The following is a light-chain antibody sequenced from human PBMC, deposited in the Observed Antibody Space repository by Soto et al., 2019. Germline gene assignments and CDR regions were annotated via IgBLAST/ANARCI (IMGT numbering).Light chain of an antibody. J-gene: IGLJ7*01. Sequence: QSVLTQSPSASASLGASVKLTCTLSSGHSNYAIAWHQQQPEKGPRFLMKVNSGGSHIKGDGIPDRFSGSSSGAERPLFISSLQSKVEAGYSCQTWGTGRASVGFGGGTQLTVL. CDR3: QTWGTGRASVG. CDR2: VNSGGSH. V-gene: IGLV4-69*01. CDR1: SGHSNYA.